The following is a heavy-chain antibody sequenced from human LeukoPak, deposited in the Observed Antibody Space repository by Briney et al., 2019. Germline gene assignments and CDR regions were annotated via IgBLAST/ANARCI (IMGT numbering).Heavy chain of an antibody. CDR3: ARSVFNYYDSSGYHFDY. V-gene: IGHV1-18*01. Sequence: ASVKVSCKASGYTFTSYGISWVRQAPGQGLEWMGWISAYNGNTNYAQKLQGRVTMTTDTSTSTAYMGLRSLRSDDTAVYYCARSVFNYYDSSGYHFDYWGQGTLVTVSS. CDR1: GYTFTSYG. D-gene: IGHD3-22*01. CDR2: ISAYNGNT. J-gene: IGHJ4*02.